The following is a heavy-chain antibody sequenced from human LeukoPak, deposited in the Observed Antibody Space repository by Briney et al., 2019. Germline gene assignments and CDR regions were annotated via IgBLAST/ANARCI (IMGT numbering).Heavy chain of an antibody. CDR3: ARDGCSGGSCYYFDY. Sequence: SETLSLTCTVSGGSISNYYWSWIRQPPGKGLEWIGYIYYSGSTNYNPSLKSRVTISINTSKNQFFLKLSSVTAADTAVYYCARDGCSGGSCYYFDYWGQGTLVTVSS. CDR2: IYYSGST. V-gene: IGHV4-59*01. J-gene: IGHJ4*02. CDR1: GGSISNYY. D-gene: IGHD2-15*01.